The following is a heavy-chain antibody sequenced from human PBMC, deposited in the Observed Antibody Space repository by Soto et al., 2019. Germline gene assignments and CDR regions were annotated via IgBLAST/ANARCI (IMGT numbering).Heavy chain of an antibody. CDR1: GGSISSSSW. CDR2: IFESGAT. J-gene: IGHJ4*02. V-gene: IGHV4-4*02. Sequence: QVQLQESGPGLVKPSGTLSLTCAVSGGSISSSSWWTWVSQSPGKGLEWIGEIFESGATNYNPSLKSRLTMSVDKSKNQFSLNLSSLTAADTAVYFCTTSHAGELNNWGQGTLVTVSS. D-gene: IGHD1-7*01. CDR3: TTSHAGELNN.